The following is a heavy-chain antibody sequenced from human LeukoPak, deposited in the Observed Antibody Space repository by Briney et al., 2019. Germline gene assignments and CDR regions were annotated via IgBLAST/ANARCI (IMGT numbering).Heavy chain of an antibody. CDR3: ARGQDTTMGGNGFDY. CDR2: IKQDGSEK. CDR1: GFTFSSYW. D-gene: IGHD5-18*01. J-gene: IGHJ4*02. V-gene: IGHV3-7*01. Sequence: PGGSLRLSCAASGFTFSSYWMSWARQAPGKGLEWVANIKQDGSEKYYVDSVKGRFTISRDNAKNSLYLQVNSLKAEDTALYYCARGQDTTMGGNGFDYWGQGTLVTVSS.